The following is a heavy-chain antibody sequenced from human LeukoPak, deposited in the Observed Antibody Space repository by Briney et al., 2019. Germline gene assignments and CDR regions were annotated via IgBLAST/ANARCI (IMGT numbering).Heavy chain of an antibody. CDR2: IIPILGIA. Sequence: GASMKLSCKASGATFSSYTISWVRQAPGQGLEWMGRIIPILGIANYAHKFQGRVTITADKSTSTAYMELSSLKSEDTAVYYCARSMTLYDSSGYYYDWGQGTLVTVSS. CDR3: ARSMTLYDSSGYYYD. CDR1: GATFSSYT. J-gene: IGHJ4*02. V-gene: IGHV1-69*02. D-gene: IGHD3-22*01.